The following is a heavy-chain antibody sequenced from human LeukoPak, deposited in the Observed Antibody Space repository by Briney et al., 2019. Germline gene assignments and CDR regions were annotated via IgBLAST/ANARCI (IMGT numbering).Heavy chain of an antibody. CDR3: ARVEYNRKNWFDP. Sequence: SETLSLTCTVSGGSISSSTYYWGWIRQPPGKGLEWIGSIYYSGSTYYNPSLKSRVTISVDTSKNQFSLKLSSVTAADTAVYYCARVEYNRKNWFDPWGQGTLVTVSS. V-gene: IGHV4-39*07. CDR1: GGSISSSTYY. CDR2: IYYSGST. J-gene: IGHJ5*02. D-gene: IGHD1-14*01.